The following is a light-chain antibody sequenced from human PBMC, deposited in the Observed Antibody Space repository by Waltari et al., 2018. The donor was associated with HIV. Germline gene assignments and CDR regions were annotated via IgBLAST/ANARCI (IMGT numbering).Light chain of an antibody. CDR1: SGNIALDY. Sequence: NFMLTQPQSVSDSPGKTVTISCTRRSGNIALDYVHWYQHRPGSAPSLVIYEDNQRPSGVPGRFSGSIDTSSNSASLTISGLEPEDEAFYYCQSCYNTYRVFGGGTKLTVL. CDR2: EDN. V-gene: IGLV6-57*03. CDR3: QSCYNTYRV. J-gene: IGLJ3*02.